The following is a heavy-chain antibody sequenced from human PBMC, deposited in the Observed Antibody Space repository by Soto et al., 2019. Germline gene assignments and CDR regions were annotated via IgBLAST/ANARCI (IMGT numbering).Heavy chain of an antibody. CDR1: GFSFSSYA. CDR3: AKGVGNYYDSSANY. CDR2: ISGSGGST. D-gene: IGHD3-22*01. J-gene: IGHJ4*02. V-gene: IGHV3-23*01. Sequence: GGSLRLSCAASGFSFSSYAMSWVRQAPGKGLEWVSAISGSGGSTYYADSVKGRFTISRDNSKNTLYLQMNSLRAEDTAVYYCAKGVGNYYDSSANYWAQGTLVTVSS.